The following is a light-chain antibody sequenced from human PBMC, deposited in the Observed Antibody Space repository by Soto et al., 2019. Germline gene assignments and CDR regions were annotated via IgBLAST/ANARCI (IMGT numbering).Light chain of an antibody. V-gene: IGKV1-13*02. CDR1: QGIGNA. Sequence: AIQMTQSPSSLSASVGDRVTISCRASQGIGNALGWYQQKPGKPPKLLIYDASSLESGVPSRFSGSGSGTEFTLTISSLQPDDFATYYCQQYNSYSWTFGQGTNVDIK. CDR2: DAS. J-gene: IGKJ1*01. CDR3: QQYNSYSWT.